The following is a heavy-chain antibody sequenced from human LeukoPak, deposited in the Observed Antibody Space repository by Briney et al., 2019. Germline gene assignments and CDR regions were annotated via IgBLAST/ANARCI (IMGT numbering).Heavy chain of an antibody. CDR3: ARRGDCGRDCYSSFDY. J-gene: IGHJ4*02. CDR1: GGSISSGGYS. Sequence: NPSQTLSLTCAVSGGSISSGGYSWSWIRQRPGKGLEWIGYIYHSGSTYYNPSLKSRVTISVDRSKNQFSLKLSSVTAADTAVYYCARRGDCGRDCYSSFDYWGQGTLVTVSS. V-gene: IGHV4-30-2*01. D-gene: IGHD2-21*02. CDR2: IYHSGST.